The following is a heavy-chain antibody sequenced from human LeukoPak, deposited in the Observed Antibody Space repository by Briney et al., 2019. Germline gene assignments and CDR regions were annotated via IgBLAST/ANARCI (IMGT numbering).Heavy chain of an antibody. CDR1: GLWLRTSGRR. Sequence: SGPTLMHPTTTLTLTCNLYGLWLRTSGRRVGWIRQTPEKEVEWLTLSDWDEDKFYSTYLKSRENISEENAKTQVGRNMTIMDPVDTATYYCARAPRLPIYGGNPFDYWGQGTRVTVSS. D-gene: IGHD4-23*01. CDR3: ARAPRLPIYGGNPFDY. V-gene: IGHV2-70*04. CDR2: SDWDEDK. J-gene: IGHJ4*02.